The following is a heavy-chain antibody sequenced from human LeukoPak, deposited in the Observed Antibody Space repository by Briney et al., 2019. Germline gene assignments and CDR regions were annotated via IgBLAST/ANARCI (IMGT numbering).Heavy chain of an antibody. CDR1: GFTFSSYS. Sequence: GGSLRLSCAASGFTFSSYSMNWVRQAPGKGPEWVSSISSSSSYIYYADSVKGRFTISRDNAKNSLYLQMNSLRAEDTAVYYCARGKTIAVAGTGDYWGQGTLVTVSS. V-gene: IGHV3-21*01. CDR2: ISSSSSYI. CDR3: ARGKTIAVAGTGDY. D-gene: IGHD6-19*01. J-gene: IGHJ4*02.